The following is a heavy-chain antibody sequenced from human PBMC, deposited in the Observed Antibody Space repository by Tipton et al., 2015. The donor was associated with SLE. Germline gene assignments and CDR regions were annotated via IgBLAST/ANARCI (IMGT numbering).Heavy chain of an antibody. CDR2: ISGDGSNT. Sequence: SLRLSCAASGFTFDDSVMHWVRQAPGKGLEWVSLISGDGSNTYYADSVKGRFTISRDNSKKSLYLQMNSLRAEDTAVYYCARCGVVVTCFDLWGRGTLVTVSS. CDR1: GFTFDDSV. J-gene: IGHJ2*01. D-gene: IGHD3-22*01. CDR3: ARCGVVVTCFDL. V-gene: IGHV3-43*02.